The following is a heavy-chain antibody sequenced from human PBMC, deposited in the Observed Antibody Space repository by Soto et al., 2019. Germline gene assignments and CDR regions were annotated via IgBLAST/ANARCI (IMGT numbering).Heavy chain of an antibody. V-gene: IGHV3-9*01. CDR2: ISWNSGSI. CDR1: GFTFDDYA. D-gene: IGHD5-18*01. J-gene: IGHJ6*03. Sequence: EVQLVESGGGLVQPGRSLRLSCAASGFTFDDYAMHWVRQAPGKGLEWVSGISWNSGSIGYADSVKGRFTISRDNAKNSLYLQMNSLRAEDTAVYYCARGYPLWSPYFYYYMDVWGQGTTVTVSS. CDR3: ARGYPLWSPYFYYYMDV.